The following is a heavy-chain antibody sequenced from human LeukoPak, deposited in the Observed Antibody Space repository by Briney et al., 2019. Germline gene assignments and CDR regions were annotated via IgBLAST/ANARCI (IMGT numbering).Heavy chain of an antibody. CDR2: ISSSSSTI. CDR1: GFIFSDYS. V-gene: IGHV3-48*01. CDR3: AKRTPYSSGSYYFDY. J-gene: IGHJ4*02. D-gene: IGHD3-22*01. Sequence: GGSLRLSCAASGFIFSDYSMNWVRPAPGKGLEWVSYISSSSSTIYYADSVKGRFTISRDNAKNSLYLQMNSLRAEDTAVYYCAKRTPYSSGSYYFDYWGQGTLVTVSS.